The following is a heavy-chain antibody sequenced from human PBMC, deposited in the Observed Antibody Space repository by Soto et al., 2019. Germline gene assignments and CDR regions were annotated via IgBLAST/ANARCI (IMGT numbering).Heavy chain of an antibody. Sequence: TGGSLRLSCAASGFTFSSYEMNWVRQAPGKGLEWVSYISSSGSTIYYADSVKGRSTISRDNAKNSLYLQMNSLRAEDTAVYYCARDHKGGYYYYGMDVWGQGTTVTVSS. J-gene: IGHJ6*02. CDR2: ISSSGSTI. CDR1: GFTFSSYE. V-gene: IGHV3-48*03. CDR3: ARDHKGGYYYYGMDV.